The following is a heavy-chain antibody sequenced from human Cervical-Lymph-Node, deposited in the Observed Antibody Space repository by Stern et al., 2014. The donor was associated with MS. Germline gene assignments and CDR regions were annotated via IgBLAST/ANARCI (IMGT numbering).Heavy chain of an antibody. CDR3: ALSSETSARWCSLGYDL. CDR1: GGTFSKCP. D-gene: IGHD2-21*01. Sequence: VQLVESGAEVTQPGSSVKVSCKASGGTFSKCPSSWVRQAPGQGLAWMGGIFPVLRTPTYAQEFRGRVTISAGVSTSTMYMELSSLRSDDTAVYSCALSSETSARWCSLGYDLWGQGTLVTVSS. V-gene: IGHV1-69*01. CDR2: IFPVLRTP. J-gene: IGHJ5*02.